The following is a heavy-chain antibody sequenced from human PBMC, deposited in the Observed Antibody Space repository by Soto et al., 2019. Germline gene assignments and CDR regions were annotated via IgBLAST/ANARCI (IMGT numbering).Heavy chain of an antibody. D-gene: IGHD3-3*01. V-gene: IGHV1-3*04. CDR2: ISNGNGDT. CDR1: GYRLRMYA. J-gene: IGHJ3*02. Sequence: ASVKVSCKASGYRLRMYALHWVRQAPGQRLEWMAWISNGNGDTIHSQKFQGRVIITRDTSANTVYMELRSLTSEDTAVYYCARPGVAYDAFDIWGQGTMVTVSS. CDR3: ARPGVAYDAFDI.